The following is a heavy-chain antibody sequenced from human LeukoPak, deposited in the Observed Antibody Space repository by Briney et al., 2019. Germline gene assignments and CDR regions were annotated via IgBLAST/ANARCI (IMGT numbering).Heavy chain of an antibody. V-gene: IGHV4-59*08. Sequence: PSETLSLTCAVYGGSFSGYYWSWIRQPPGKGLEWIGYIYYSGSTNYNPSLKSRVTISVDTSKNQFSLKLSSVTAADTAVYYCARHVTREVYGSGSYPDWFDPWGQGTLVTVSS. J-gene: IGHJ5*02. D-gene: IGHD3-10*01. CDR3: ARHVTREVYGSGSYPDWFDP. CDR2: IYYSGST. CDR1: GGSFSGYY.